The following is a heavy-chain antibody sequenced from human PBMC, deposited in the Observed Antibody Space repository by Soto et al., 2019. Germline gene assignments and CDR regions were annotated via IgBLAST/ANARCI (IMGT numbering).Heavy chain of an antibody. J-gene: IGHJ4*02. CDR3: ATVTRFFGGAPFDY. D-gene: IGHD1-26*01. CDR2: IWFDGSNK. Sequence: GGSLRLSCAASGSIFTGYGMHWVRQAPGKGLEWVAVIWFDGSNKYYADSVKGRFTISRDNSKNMLYLQMNSLRSEDTAVYYCATVTRFFGGAPFDYWGQGTLVTVSS. CDR1: GSIFTGYG. V-gene: IGHV3-30*02.